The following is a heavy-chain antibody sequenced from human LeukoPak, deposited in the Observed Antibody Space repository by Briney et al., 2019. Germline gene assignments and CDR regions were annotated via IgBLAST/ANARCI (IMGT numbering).Heavy chain of an antibody. CDR3: AKCSASYYNDAFDI. J-gene: IGHJ3*02. CDR1: GFNVSSNY. D-gene: IGHD3-10*02. V-gene: IGHV3-53*01. CDR2: IFTSGST. Sequence: GGSLRLSCAASGFNVSSNYMSWVRQAPGKGLEWVSVIFTSGSTFYADSVKGRFTISRDISKNTLSLQMNSLRAEDTAMYYCAKCSASYYNDAFDIWGRGTMVTVSS.